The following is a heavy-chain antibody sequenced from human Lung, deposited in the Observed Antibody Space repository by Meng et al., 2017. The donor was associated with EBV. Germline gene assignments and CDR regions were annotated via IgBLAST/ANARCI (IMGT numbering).Heavy chain of an antibody. J-gene: IGHJ4*02. CDR1: GFTFSCYG. V-gene: IGHV3-30*18. D-gene: IGHD6-13*01. CDR2: ISYDGSNK. Sequence: QVQLVESXXXXXQXXWXXRLSCAASGFTFSCYGMHWVRQAPGKGLEWVAVISYDGSNKYYADSVKGRFTISRDNSKNTLYLQMNSLRAEDTAVYYCAKWRAAAGYFDYWGQGTMVTVSS. CDR3: AKWRAAAGYFDY.